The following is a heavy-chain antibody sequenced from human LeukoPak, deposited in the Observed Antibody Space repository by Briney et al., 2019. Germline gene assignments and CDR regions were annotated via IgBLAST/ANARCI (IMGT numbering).Heavy chain of an antibody. Sequence: GGSLRLSCAASGFTFSSYWMNWVRQAPGKRLEWVANIKQDGSEKYYVASVRGRFTISRDNANNSLFLQMNSLRAEDTAVYYCARGRGGLLWFGEFNSWGQGTLVTVSS. J-gene: IGHJ4*02. CDR3: ARGRGGLLWFGEFNS. CDR1: GFTFSSYW. V-gene: IGHV3-7*04. CDR2: IKQDGSEK. D-gene: IGHD3-10*01.